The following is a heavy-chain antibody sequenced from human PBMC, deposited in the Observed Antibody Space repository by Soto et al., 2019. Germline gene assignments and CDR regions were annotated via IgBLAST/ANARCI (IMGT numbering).Heavy chain of an antibody. CDR1: GFTFSRFE. CDR2: ISSSGSTA. D-gene: IGHD3-10*01. V-gene: IGHV3-48*03. J-gene: IGHJ4*02. CDR3: TRAAWFPYLSFY. Sequence: GGSLRLSCAASGFTFSRFELHWVRQAPGKGLEWISYISSSGSTAYYASSVEGRFTISRDNANNSVYLQMDCLRAEDTALYYCTRAAWFPYLSFYWGQGALVTVSS.